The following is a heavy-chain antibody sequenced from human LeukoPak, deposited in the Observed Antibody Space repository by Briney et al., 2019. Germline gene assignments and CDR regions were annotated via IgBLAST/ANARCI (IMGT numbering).Heavy chain of an antibody. J-gene: IGHJ6*03. CDR3: AKLSGDDSYYYYMDV. D-gene: IGHD3-10*01. CDR1: GFTFSSYE. Sequence: GGSLRLSCAASGFTFSSYEMNWVRQAPGKGLEWVSYISSSGSTIYYADSVKGRFTISRDNSKNTLYLQMNSLRAEDTAIYFCAKLSGDDSYYYYMDVWGKGTTVTISS. V-gene: IGHV3-48*03. CDR2: ISSSGSTI.